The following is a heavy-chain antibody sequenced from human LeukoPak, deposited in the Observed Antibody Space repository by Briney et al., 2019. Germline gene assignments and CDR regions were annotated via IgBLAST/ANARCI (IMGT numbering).Heavy chain of an antibody. CDR3: ARRLYGWYYFDY. V-gene: IGHV5-51*01. CDR1: GSSFANYW. Sequence: GESLKISCKASGSSFANYWIGWVRQMPGKSLEWMGIIYPADSDTRYSPSFQGQVTISADKSINTAYLQWNSLKASDTAMYYCARRLYGWYYFDYWGQGTLVTVFS. CDR2: IYPADSDT. D-gene: IGHD6-19*01. J-gene: IGHJ4*02.